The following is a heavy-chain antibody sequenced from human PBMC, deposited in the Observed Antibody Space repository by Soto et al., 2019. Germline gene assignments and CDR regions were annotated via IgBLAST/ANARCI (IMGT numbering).Heavy chain of an antibody. D-gene: IGHD4-17*01. J-gene: IGHJ6*03. CDR2: INAGNGNT. Sequence: GASVKVSCKASGYTFTSYAMHWVRQAPGQRLEWMGWINAGNGNTKYSQKFQGRVTITRDTSASTAYMELSSLRPEDTAVYYCARDAPLTTVTKTDYYYYMDVWGKGTTVTVSS. CDR3: ARDAPLTTVTKTDYYYYMDV. CDR1: GYTFTSYA. V-gene: IGHV1-3*01.